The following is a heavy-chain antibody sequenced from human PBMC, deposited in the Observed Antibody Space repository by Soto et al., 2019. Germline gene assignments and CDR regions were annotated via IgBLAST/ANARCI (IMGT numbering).Heavy chain of an antibody. CDR3: ARGPLSSSWYSQPYYYYYGMDV. D-gene: IGHD6-13*01. Sequence: GASVKVSCKVSGYTLTELSMHWVRQAPGKGLEWMGGFDPEDGETIYAQKFQGRVTITADESTSTAYMELSSLRSEDTAVYYCARGPLSSSWYSQPYYYYYGMDVWGQGTTVTVSS. CDR2: FDPEDGET. V-gene: IGHV1-24*01. J-gene: IGHJ6*02. CDR1: GYTLTELS.